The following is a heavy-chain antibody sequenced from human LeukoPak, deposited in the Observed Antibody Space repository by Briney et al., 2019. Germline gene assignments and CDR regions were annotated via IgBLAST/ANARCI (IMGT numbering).Heavy chain of an antibody. V-gene: IGHV3-74*01. Sequence: GGSLRLSCAASGFTFNNYWIHWVRQVPGKGLVWVSRINNDGSSASYVDSVKGRFTISRDNAKSSLDLQMSSLRAEDTALYFCARDPGYSAFDIWGQGTMVTVSS. D-gene: IGHD5-12*01. CDR3: ARDPGYSAFDI. CDR2: INNDGSSA. J-gene: IGHJ3*02. CDR1: GFTFNNYW.